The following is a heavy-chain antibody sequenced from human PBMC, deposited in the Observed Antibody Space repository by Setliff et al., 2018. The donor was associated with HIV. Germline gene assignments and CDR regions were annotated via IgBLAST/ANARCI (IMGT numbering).Heavy chain of an antibody. CDR1: GGTFSSYA. CDR3: VGLGYSFSYRWWFDP. D-gene: IGHD5-18*01. Sequence: SVKVSCKGSGGTFSSYAISWVRQAPGQGLEWMGGIIPIFGPTNYAQKFQGRLTITADESTSTAYMELSSLRSEDTAVYYCVGLGYSFSYRWWFDPWGQGTLVTGSS. V-gene: IGHV1-69*13. CDR2: IIPIFGPT. J-gene: IGHJ5*02.